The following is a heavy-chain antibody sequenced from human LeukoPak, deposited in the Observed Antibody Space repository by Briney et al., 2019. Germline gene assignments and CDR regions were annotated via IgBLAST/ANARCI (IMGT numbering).Heavy chain of an antibody. CDR3: ARGSSTDAFDI. D-gene: IGHD2-2*01. CDR1: GYTFTGYY. Sequence: ASVKVSCKASGYTFTGYYMHWLRQAPGQGLEWMGWINPNSGGTNYAHKFQGRVTMTRDTSISTAYMELSRLRSDDTAVYYCARGSSTDAFDIWGQGTMVTVSS. J-gene: IGHJ3*02. CDR2: INPNSGGT. V-gene: IGHV1-2*07.